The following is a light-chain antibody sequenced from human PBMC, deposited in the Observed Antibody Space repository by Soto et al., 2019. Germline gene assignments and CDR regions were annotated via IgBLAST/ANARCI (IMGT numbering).Light chain of an antibody. V-gene: IGLV2-23*02. CDR3: CSDAGSGVYV. CDR1: SSDVGRYNF. CDR2: EVT. Sequence: QSVLTKPASVTGSPGQSITISCTGTSSDVGRYNFVSWYQQYPGKVPRVTIYEVTKRPSGVSNRFSGSKSGNTAFLTISGLQAEDEADYFCCSDAGSGVYVFGTGTKVTVL. J-gene: IGLJ1*01.